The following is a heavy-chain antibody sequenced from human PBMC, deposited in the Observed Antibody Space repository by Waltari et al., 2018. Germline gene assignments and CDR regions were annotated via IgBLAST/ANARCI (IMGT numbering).Heavy chain of an antibody. J-gene: IGHJ6*02. CDR3: AKDHCSSTSCYTFYGMDV. D-gene: IGHD2-2*02. CDR2: ISWNSGSI. V-gene: IGHV3-9*01. Sequence: EVQLVESGGGLVQPGRSLRLSCAASGFTFDDYAMHWVRQAPGKGLEWVSGISWNSGSIGYVDAVKGRFTISRDNAKNSLYLQMNSLRAEDTALYYCAKDHCSSTSCYTFYGMDVWGQGTTVTVSS. CDR1: GFTFDDYA.